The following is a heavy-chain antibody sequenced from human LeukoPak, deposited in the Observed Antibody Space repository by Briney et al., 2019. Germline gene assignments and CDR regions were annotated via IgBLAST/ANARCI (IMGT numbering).Heavy chain of an antibody. CDR3: ASEGYGDYYYGMDV. Sequence: SETLSLTCTVSNASMTDYFWSWIRQPPGKGLEWMGYIYSSGSTKYNPSLNSRVSMSVDTSKSHFSLRLRSVTAADTAVYYCASEGYGDYYYGMDVWGQGTTVTVSS. CDR1: NASMTDYF. V-gene: IGHV4-59*12. CDR2: IYSSGST. D-gene: IGHD4-17*01. J-gene: IGHJ6*02.